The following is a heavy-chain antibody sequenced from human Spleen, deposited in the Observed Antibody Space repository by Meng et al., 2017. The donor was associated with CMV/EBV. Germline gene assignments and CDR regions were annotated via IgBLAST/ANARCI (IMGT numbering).Heavy chain of an antibody. J-gene: IGHJ4*02. V-gene: IGHV4-61*01. CDR2: IYYSGST. Sequence: SETLSLTCTVSGGSVSSGSYYWSWIRQPPGKGLEWIGYIYYSGSTNYNPSLKSRVTISVDTSKNQLSLKLSSVTAADTAVYYCARTRTYYDFWSGYYSDFDYWGQGTLVTVSS. CDR3: ARTRTYYDFWSGYYSDFDY. D-gene: IGHD3-3*01. CDR1: GGSVSSGSYY.